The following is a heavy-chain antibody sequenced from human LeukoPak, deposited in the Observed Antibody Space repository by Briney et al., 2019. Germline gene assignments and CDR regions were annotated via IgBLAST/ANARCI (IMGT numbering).Heavy chain of an antibody. Sequence: PSETLSLTCAVYGGSFSGYYWSWIRQPPGKGLEWIGYIYYSGSTNYNPSLKSRVTISVDTSKNQFSLKLSSVTAADTAVYYCARDPGIAAAGTLGAFDIWGQGTMVTVSS. J-gene: IGHJ3*02. D-gene: IGHD6-13*01. CDR2: IYYSGST. CDR3: ARDPGIAAAGTLGAFDI. V-gene: IGHV4-59*01. CDR1: GGSFSGYY.